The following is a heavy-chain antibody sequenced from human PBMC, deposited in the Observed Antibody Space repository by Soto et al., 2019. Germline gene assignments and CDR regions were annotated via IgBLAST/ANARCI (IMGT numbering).Heavy chain of an antibody. D-gene: IGHD3-9*01. CDR2: IDPSDSYT. CDR1: GYSFTSYW. V-gene: IGHV5-10-1*01. Sequence: PGESLKISCKGSGYSFTSYWISWVRQMPGKGLEWMGRIDPSDSYTNYSPSFQGHVTISADKSISTAYLQWSSLKASDTAMYYFARQANADYDILTGYYTSWGQGTMVTVSS. CDR3: ARQANADYDILTGYYTS. J-gene: IGHJ3*01.